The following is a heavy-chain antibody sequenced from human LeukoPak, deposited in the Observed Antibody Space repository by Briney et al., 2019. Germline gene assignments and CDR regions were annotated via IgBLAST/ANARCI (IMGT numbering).Heavy chain of an antibody. D-gene: IGHD3-3*01. V-gene: IGHV3-7*03. CDR3: AKKSPIFGVVIPLFDY. J-gene: IGHJ4*02. CDR2: VNQDESEK. Sequence: GGSLRLSCAASGFTFSGDWMSWVRQAPGKGLEWVANVNQDESEKFSVDSVWGRFTISRDNAKNSLYLQMNSLRADDTAVYYCAKKSPIFGVVIPLFDYWGQGILVTVSS. CDR1: GFTFSGDW.